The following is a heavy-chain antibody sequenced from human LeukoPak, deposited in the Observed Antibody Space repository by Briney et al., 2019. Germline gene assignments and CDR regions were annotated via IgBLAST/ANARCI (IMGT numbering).Heavy chain of an antibody. CDR3: AKDDFCSSTSCYFDY. V-gene: IGHV3-23*01. J-gene: IGHJ4*02. D-gene: IGHD2-2*01. CDR2: ISGSGGST. CDR1: GGSFSGYY. Sequence: ETLSLTCAVYGGSFSGYYWSWIRQAPGKGLEWVSAISGSGGSTYYADSVKGRFTISRDNSKNTLYLQMNSLRAEDTAVYYCAKDDFCSSTSCYFDYWGQGTLVTVSS.